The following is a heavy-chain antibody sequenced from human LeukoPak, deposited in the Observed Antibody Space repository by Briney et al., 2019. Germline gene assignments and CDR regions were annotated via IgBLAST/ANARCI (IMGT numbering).Heavy chain of an antibody. Sequence: GGSLRLSCAASGFTFSSYAMSWVRQAPGKGLEWVSAISGSGGSTYYADSVNGRFTISRDNSKNTLYLQMNSLRAEDTAVYYCAKGSRIYYDSSGYYGVMDVWGQGTTVTVSS. CDR3: AKGSRIYYDSSGYYGVMDV. D-gene: IGHD3-22*01. CDR2: ISGSGGST. CDR1: GFTFSSYA. J-gene: IGHJ6*02. V-gene: IGHV3-23*01.